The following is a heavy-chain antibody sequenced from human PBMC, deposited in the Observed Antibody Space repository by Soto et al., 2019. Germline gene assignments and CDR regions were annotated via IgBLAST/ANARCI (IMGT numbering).Heavy chain of an antibody. Sequence: ASVKVSCKASGGTFSSYAISWVRQAPGQGLEWMGGIIPIFGTANYAQKFQGRVTITADESTGTAYMELSSLRSEDTAVYYCARALEMATIFSGDYGMDVWGQGTTVTVSS. CDR2: IIPIFGTA. CDR3: ARALEMATIFSGDYGMDV. D-gene: IGHD5-12*01. V-gene: IGHV1-69*13. J-gene: IGHJ6*02. CDR1: GGTFSSYA.